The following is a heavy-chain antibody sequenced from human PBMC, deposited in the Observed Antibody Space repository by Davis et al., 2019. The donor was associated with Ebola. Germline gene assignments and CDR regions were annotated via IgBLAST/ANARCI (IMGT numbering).Heavy chain of an antibody. CDR2: IYYSGST. CDR1: GGSISSSSYY. CDR3: ASGRRGSSSWYVFDY. D-gene: IGHD6-13*01. J-gene: IGHJ4*02. Sequence: PSETLSLTCTVSGGSISSSSYYWGWIRQPPGKGLEWIGSIYYSGSTYYNPSLKGRVTISVDTSKNQFSLKLSSVTAADTAVYYCASGRRGSSSWYVFDYWGQGTLVTVSS. V-gene: IGHV4-39*01.